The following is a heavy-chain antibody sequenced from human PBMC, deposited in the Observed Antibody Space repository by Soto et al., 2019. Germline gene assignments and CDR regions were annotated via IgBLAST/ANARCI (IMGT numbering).Heavy chain of an antibody. V-gene: IGHV1-69*01. CDR2: IIPIFGTA. CDR3: ARHTAMDSAVYYYGMDV. Sequence: QVQLVQSGAEVKKPGSSVKVSCKASGGTFSSYAISWVRQAPGQGLEWMGGIIPIFGTANYAQKFQGRVTITADESTSTAYMELSSLSSEDTAVYYCARHTAMDSAVYYYGMDVWGQGTTVTVSS. J-gene: IGHJ6*02. D-gene: IGHD5-18*01. CDR1: GGTFSSYA.